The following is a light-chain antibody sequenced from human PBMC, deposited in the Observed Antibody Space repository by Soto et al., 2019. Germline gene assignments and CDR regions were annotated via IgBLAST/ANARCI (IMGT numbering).Light chain of an antibody. CDR1: QSVSSY. CDR2: ASF. J-gene: IGKJ5*01. V-gene: IGKV3-11*01. CDR3: QQRSIWPVT. Sequence: DIVMTQSPAILSPSPGERATLTCRASQSVSSYLAWYQQKPGQAPRLLIYASFNWATGIPARFSGSGSGTDFTLTISSLEPEDFAVYYCQQRSIWPVTFGQGTQVEIK.